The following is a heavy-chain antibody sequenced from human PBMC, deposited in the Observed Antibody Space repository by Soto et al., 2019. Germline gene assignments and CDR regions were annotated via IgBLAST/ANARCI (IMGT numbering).Heavy chain of an antibody. Sequence: GESLKISCKGSGYSFTSYWIGWVRQMPGKGLEWMGIIYPGDSDTRYSPSFQGQVTISADKSISTAYLQWSSLKASDTAMYYCARRSCSSTSCPYYYYYMDVWGKGTTVTVS. CDR3: ARRSCSSTSCPYYYYYMDV. CDR2: IYPGDSDT. D-gene: IGHD2-2*01. V-gene: IGHV5-51*01. CDR1: GYSFTSYW. J-gene: IGHJ6*03.